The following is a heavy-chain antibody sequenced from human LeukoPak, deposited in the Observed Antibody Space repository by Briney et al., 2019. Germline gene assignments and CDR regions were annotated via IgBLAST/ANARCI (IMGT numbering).Heavy chain of an antibody. V-gene: IGHV4-34*01. D-gene: IGHD3-22*01. Sequence: PSETLSLTCAVYGGSFSGYYWSWIRQPPGKGQEWIGEINHSGSTNYNPSLKSRVTISVDTSKNQFSLKLSSVTAADTAVYYCARGRGYYYDSSGYPRYYFDYWGQGTLVTVSS. CDR3: ARGRGYYYDSSGYPRYYFDY. J-gene: IGHJ4*02. CDR2: INHSGST. CDR1: GGSFSGYY.